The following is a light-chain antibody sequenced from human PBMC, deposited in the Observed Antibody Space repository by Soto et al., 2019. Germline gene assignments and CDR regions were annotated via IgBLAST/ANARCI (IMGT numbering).Light chain of an antibody. Sequence: QSALTQPASVSGSPGQSITISCNGTSSDVGGYNYVSWYQQHPGKAPKVMIYDVSNRPSGISNRFSGSKSGNTASLTISGLQVEDEADYYCSSYTSGSTRVVFGGGTKLTVL. CDR1: SSDVGGYNY. J-gene: IGLJ2*01. CDR3: SSYTSGSTRVV. CDR2: DVS. V-gene: IGLV2-14*03.